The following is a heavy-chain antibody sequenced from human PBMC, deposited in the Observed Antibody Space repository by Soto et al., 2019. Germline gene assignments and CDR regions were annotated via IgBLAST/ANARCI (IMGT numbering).Heavy chain of an antibody. J-gene: IGHJ4*02. CDR2: ISATDGST. D-gene: IGHD6-19*01. CDR3: NGETSGFPAFEY. CDR1: GFTFSTYA. Sequence: EVQLLESGGGLVQPGGSLRLSCAASGFTFSTYAMSWVRQAPGKGLEWVSTISATDGSTYYADSVKGRFTISRDNSKNTLTLQVHQLRADDTDVYCANGETSGFPAFEYGDQGTMVTL. V-gene: IGHV3-23*01.